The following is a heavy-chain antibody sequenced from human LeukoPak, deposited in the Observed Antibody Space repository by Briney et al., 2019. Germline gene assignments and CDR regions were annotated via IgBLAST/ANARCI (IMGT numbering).Heavy chain of an antibody. D-gene: IGHD6-19*01. J-gene: IGHJ4*02. CDR3: ARSANIAVAGPFDY. CDR1: GYTFTSYG. CDR2: ISAYNGNT. V-gene: IGHV1-18*01. Sequence: ASVKVSCKASGYTFTSYGISWVRQAPGQGLEWMGWISAYNGNTNYAQKLQGRVNMTTDTSTSTAYMELRSLRSDDTAVYYCARSANIAVAGPFDYWGQGTLVTVSS.